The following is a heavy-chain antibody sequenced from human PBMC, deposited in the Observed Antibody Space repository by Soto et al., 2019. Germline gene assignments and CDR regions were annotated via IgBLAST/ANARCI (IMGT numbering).Heavy chain of an antibody. CDR2: INAGNGNT. Sequence: QVQLVQSGAEVKKPGTSVKVSCKASGYTFTSYAMHWVRQAPGQRLEWMGWINAGNGNTKYSQKFQGRVTITRDTSASTAYMELSSLRSEDTAVYYCARDLYSSPSAFDIWGQGTMVTVSS. CDR3: ARDLYSSPSAFDI. D-gene: IGHD6-6*01. CDR1: GYTFTSYA. J-gene: IGHJ3*02. V-gene: IGHV1-3*01.